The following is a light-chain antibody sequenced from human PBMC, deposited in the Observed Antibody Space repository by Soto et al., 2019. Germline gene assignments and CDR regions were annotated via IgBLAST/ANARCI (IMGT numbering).Light chain of an antibody. CDR3: QQYGSSPWFT. V-gene: IGKV3-20*01. Sequence: EIVLTQSPGTLSLSPGERATLSCRASQSVSSGYLAWYQRKPGQAPRLLIYGASSRATGIPDRFSGSGSGTDFTLTISRLEPEDFAVYYCQQYGSSPWFTFGPGTKVDIK. CDR2: GAS. CDR1: QSVSSGY. J-gene: IGKJ3*01.